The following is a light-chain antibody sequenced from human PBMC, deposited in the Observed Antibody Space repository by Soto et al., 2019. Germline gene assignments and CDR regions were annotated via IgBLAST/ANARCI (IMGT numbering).Light chain of an antibody. J-gene: IGLJ3*02. V-gene: IGLV2-14*01. CDR1: SGDVGGYYY. CDR3: SSYTTLITVV. Sequence: QSVLTQPASVSGSPGQSITISCTGTSGDVGGYYYVSWYQQLPGKAPKLMISEVSNRPSGVSNRFSGSKSGNTASLTISGLQAEDEADYYCSSYTTLITVVFGGGTKLTVL. CDR2: EVS.